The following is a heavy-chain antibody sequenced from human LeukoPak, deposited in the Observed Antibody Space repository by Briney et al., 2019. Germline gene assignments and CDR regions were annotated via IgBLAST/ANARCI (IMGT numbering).Heavy chain of an antibody. V-gene: IGHV3-30*03. CDR1: GFTFSSYG. D-gene: IGHD3-3*01. Sequence: SGGSLRLSCAASGFTFSSYGMHWVRQAPGKGLEWVAVISYDGSNKYYADSVKGRFTISRDNSKNTLYLQMNSLRAEDTAVYYCARDSATIFGVVKEGGFDYWGQGTLVTVSS. CDR3: ARDSATIFGVVKEGGFDY. CDR2: ISYDGSNK. J-gene: IGHJ4*02.